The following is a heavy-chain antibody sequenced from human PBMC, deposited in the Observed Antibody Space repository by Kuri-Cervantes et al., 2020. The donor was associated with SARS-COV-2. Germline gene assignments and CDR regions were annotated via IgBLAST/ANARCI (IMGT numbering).Heavy chain of an antibody. V-gene: IGHV3-23*01. CDR3: ANTPLVDAFDI. D-gene: IGHD2-8*02. J-gene: IGHJ3*02. CDR2: ISGSGGST. CDR1: EFTFSDYA. Sequence: GESLKISCAAFEFTFSDYAMSWVRQAPGKGLEWVSAISGSGGSTYYADSVKGRFTISRDNSKNTLYLQMNSLRAEDTAVYYCANTPLVDAFDIWGQGTMVTVSS.